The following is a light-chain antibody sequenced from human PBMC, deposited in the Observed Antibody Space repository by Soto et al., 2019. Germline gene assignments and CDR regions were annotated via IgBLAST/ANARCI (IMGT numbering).Light chain of an antibody. CDR2: AAS. V-gene: IGKV1-8*01. Sequence: AIRMTQSPSSFSASTGDRVTITCRASQGISSYLAWYQQKPGKAPKLLIHAASTLQSGVPSRFSGSGSGTDFTLTISCLQSDDFATYYCQQYYSYPPTFGQGTKLEIK. J-gene: IGKJ2*01. CDR3: QQYYSYPPT. CDR1: QGISSY.